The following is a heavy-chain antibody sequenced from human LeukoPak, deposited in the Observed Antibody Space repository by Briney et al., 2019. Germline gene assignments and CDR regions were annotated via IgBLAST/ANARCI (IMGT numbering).Heavy chain of an antibody. CDR3: ARQATVVVQAHDAFDI. Sequence: SETLSLTCTVSGGSISSYYWSWIRQPPGKGLEWIGYIYYSGSTNYNPSLKSRVTISVDTSKNQFSLKLGSVTAADTAVYYCARQATVVVQAHDAFDIWGQGTMVTVSS. J-gene: IGHJ3*02. CDR2: IYYSGST. CDR1: GGSISSYY. V-gene: IGHV4-59*08. D-gene: IGHD2-15*01.